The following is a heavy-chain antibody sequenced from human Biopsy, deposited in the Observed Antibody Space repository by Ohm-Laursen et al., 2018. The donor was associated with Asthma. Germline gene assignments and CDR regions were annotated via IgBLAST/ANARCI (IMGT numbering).Heavy chain of an antibody. V-gene: IGHV3-7*01. Sequence: SLRLSCAASGFTFGDYWMSWVRQVPGKGLEWVANIKHDGTEKNHVGSLKGRFTISRDNAKNSLYLQMNSLRAEDTAVYYCARTFHFWSPYHAEHYQLWGQDTLVTVPS. D-gene: IGHD3-3*02. J-gene: IGHJ1*01. CDR3: ARTFHFWSPYHAEHYQL. CDR1: GFTFGDYW. CDR2: IKHDGTEK.